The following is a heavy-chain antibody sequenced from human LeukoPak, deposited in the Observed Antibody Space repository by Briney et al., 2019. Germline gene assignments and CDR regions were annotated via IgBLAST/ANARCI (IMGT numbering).Heavy chain of an antibody. CDR2: IYTSGST. D-gene: IGHD6-19*01. CDR1: GGSFSGYY. CDR3: ARGGWSYYYYYYMDV. V-gene: IGHV4-59*10. J-gene: IGHJ6*03. Sequence: PSETLSLTCAVYGGSFSGYYWSWIRQPAGKGLEWIGRIYTSGSTNYNPSLKSRVTISVDTSKNQFSLKLSSVTAADTAVYYCARGGWSYYYYYYMDVWGKGTTVTVSS.